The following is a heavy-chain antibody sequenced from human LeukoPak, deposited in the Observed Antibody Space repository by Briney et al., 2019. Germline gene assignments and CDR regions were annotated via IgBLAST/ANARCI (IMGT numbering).Heavy chain of an antibody. CDR2: IRYDGSNK. D-gene: IGHD6-19*01. Sequence: PGGSLRLSCAASGFTFSSYGMHWVRHAPGKGLEWVAFIRYDGSNKYYADSVKGRFTISRDNSKNTLYLQMNSLRAEDTAVYYCAKPPVPYSSGWYALDYWGQGTLVTVSS. CDR1: GFTFSSYG. J-gene: IGHJ4*02. CDR3: AKPPVPYSSGWYALDY. V-gene: IGHV3-30*02.